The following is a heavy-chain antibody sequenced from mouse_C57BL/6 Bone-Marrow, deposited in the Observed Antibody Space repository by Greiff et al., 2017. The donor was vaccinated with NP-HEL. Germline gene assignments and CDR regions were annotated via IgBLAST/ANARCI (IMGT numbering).Heavy chain of an antibody. J-gene: IGHJ4*01. Sequence: VQLKESGPELVKPGASVKIPCKASGYTFTDYNMDWVKQSHGKSLEWIGDINPNNGGTIYNQKFKGKATLTVDKSSSTAYMELRSLTSEDTAVYYCARGGWLPYYYAMDYWGQGTSVTVSS. D-gene: IGHD2-3*01. CDR1: GYTFTDYN. V-gene: IGHV1-18*01. CDR2: INPNNGGT. CDR3: ARGGWLPYYYAMDY.